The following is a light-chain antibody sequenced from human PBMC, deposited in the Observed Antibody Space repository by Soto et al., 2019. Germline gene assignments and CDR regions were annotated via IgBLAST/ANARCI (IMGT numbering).Light chain of an antibody. Sequence: QSALTQPASASGSPGQSVTISCTGTSSDVGGYNYVFWYQHHPGKAPKLMIYEVSQRPSGVPDRFSGSKSGNTASLTVSGLQAEDEAEYYFSSYAGSNHVVFGGGTKVTVL. CDR1: SSDVGGYNY. CDR3: SSYAGSNHVV. CDR2: EVS. V-gene: IGLV2-8*01. J-gene: IGLJ2*01.